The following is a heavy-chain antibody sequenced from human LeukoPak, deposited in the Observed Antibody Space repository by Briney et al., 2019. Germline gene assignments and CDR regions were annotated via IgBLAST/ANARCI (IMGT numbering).Heavy chain of an antibody. CDR2: IYTSGST. V-gene: IGHV4-4*07. CDR3: ARGSTVWQGGWFDP. D-gene: IGHD2-2*01. CDR1: GGPISSYY. Sequence: PSETLSLTCTVSGGPISSYYWSWLRQPAGKGLEWIGRIYTSGSTNYNPSLTSRVTMSVDTSKNQFSLKLSSVSDAGTGVYYCARGSTVWQGGWFDPWGQGTLVTVSS. J-gene: IGHJ5*02.